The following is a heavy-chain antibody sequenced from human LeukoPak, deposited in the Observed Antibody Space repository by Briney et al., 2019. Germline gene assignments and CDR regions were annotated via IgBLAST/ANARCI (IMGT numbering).Heavy chain of an antibody. V-gene: IGHV4-34*01. CDR2: INHSGST. D-gene: IGHD5-18*01. CDR1: GGSFSGYY. CDR3: ARSGYSYGFDY. J-gene: IGHJ4*02. Sequence: SETLSLTCAVYGGSFSGYYWSWVRQPPGKGLEWIGEINHSGSTNYNPSLKSRVTISVDTSKNQFSLKLSSVTAADTAVYYCARSGYSYGFDYWGQGTLVTVSS.